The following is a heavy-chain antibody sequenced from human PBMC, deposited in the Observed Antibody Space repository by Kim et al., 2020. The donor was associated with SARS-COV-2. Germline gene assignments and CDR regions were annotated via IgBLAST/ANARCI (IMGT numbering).Heavy chain of an antibody. CDR1: GYTFTSYD. J-gene: IGHJ6*02. CDR3: ARGGDFWHYYYYGMDV. Sequence: ASVKVSCKASGYTFTSYDINWVRQATGQGLEWMGWMNPNSGNTGYAQKFQGRVTMTRNTSISTAYMELSSLRSEDTAVYYCARGGDFWHYYYYGMDVWGQGTTFTVSS. CDR2: MNPNSGNT. V-gene: IGHV1-8*01. D-gene: IGHD3-3*01.